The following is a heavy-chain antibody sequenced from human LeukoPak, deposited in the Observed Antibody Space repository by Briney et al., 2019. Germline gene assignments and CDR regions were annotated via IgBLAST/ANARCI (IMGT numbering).Heavy chain of an antibody. Sequence: ASVKVSCKVSGYTLTELSMHWVRQAPGKGLEWMGGFDPEDGETIYAQKFQGRVTMTRDTSTSTVYMELSSLRSGDTAVYYCARDTGWDYWGQGTLVTVSS. CDR3: ARDTGWDY. J-gene: IGHJ4*02. CDR1: GYTLTELS. CDR2: FDPEDGET. V-gene: IGHV1-24*01. D-gene: IGHD4-17*01.